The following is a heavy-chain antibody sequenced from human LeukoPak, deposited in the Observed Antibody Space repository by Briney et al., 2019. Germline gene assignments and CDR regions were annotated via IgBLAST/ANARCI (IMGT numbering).Heavy chain of an antibody. CDR1: GFSLPTRGVG. D-gene: IGHD3-22*01. CDR3: ARLAYYDNSGSSRPFDI. V-gene: IGHV2-5*02. CDR2: IYWDDDK. Sequence: SGPTLLNPTQTLTLTCAFSGFSLPTRGVGVGWIRQPPGKALEWLSLIYWDDDKRYSPSLKSRLTITKDTSKKQVVLTVTNLDPVDTATYYCARLAYYDNSGSSRPFDIWGQGTRVTVSS. J-gene: IGHJ3*02.